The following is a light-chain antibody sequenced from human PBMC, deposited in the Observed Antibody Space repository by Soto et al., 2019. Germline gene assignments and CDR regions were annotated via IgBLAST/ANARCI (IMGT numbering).Light chain of an antibody. Sequence: EIVLTQSPATLSLSPGERATLSCRASQSVSTYLAWYQQKPGQAPRLLIYDASKRATGIPARFSGSGSGTEFTLTISSLQSEDFAVYYCHQYNFWPSFGQGTKVDIK. V-gene: IGKV3-15*01. J-gene: IGKJ1*01. CDR1: QSVSTY. CDR3: HQYNFWPS. CDR2: DAS.